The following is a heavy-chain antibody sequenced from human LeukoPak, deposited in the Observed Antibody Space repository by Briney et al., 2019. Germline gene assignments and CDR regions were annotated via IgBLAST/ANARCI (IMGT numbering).Heavy chain of an antibody. V-gene: IGHV1-46*01. CDR2: INPSGGST. D-gene: IGHD6-19*01. CDR3: ARVGRLPNGVAGMYYYYYYGMDV. J-gene: IGHJ6*02. Sequence: ASVTVSCKASGYTFTSYGISWVRQAPGQGLEWMGIINPSGGSTSYAQKFQGRVTMTRDTSTSTVYMELSSLRSEDTAVYYCARVGRLPNGVAGMYYYYYYGMDVWGQGTTVTVSS. CDR1: GYTFTSYG.